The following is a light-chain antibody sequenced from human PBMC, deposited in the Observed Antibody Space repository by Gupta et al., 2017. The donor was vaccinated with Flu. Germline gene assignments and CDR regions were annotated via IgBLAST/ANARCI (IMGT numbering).Light chain of an antibody. V-gene: IGKV4-1*01. CDR1: QNLLYNSNNKNY. CDR3: QQYYGTPFT. Sequence: DSVMTQYPHSLGVPLGERAIINCKSSQNLLYNSNNKNYLAWFQQKPGQPPKLIIYWASTRQSGVPDRFSGSGSGTDFTLTISSLQAEDVAVYYCQQYYGTPFTFGPGTKVDIK. CDR2: WAS. J-gene: IGKJ3*01.